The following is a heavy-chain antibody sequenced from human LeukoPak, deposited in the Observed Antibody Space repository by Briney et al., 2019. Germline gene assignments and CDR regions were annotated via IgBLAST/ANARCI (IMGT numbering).Heavy chain of an antibody. CDR1: GGSLSAYY. V-gene: IGHV4-34*12. CDR2: VMHSGST. CDR3: ARSSSSDWFDP. Sequence: PSETLSLTCAVYGGSLSAYYWTWIRQPPGKGLEWIGEVMHSGSTSYNPSLKSRVTISVDTSKNQFSLKLSSVTAADTAVYYCARSSSSDWFDPWGQGTLVTVSS. J-gene: IGHJ5*02. D-gene: IGHD6-13*01.